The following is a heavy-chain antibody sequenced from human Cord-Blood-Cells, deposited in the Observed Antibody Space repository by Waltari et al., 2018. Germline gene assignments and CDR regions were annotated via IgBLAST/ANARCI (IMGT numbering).Heavy chain of an antibody. CDR2: ISAYNGNT. D-gene: IGHD6-6*01. J-gene: IGHJ3*02. V-gene: IGHV1-18*04. CDR3: ARETPGVRRHSSSFAFDI. Sequence: QVQLVQSGAEVKKPGASVKVSCKASGYTFTSYGISWVRQAPGQGLEWMGWISAYNGNTNYAQELQGRVTMTTDTSTSTAYMELRSLRSDDTAVYYCARETPGVRRHSSSFAFDIWGQGTMVTVSS. CDR1: GYTFTSYG.